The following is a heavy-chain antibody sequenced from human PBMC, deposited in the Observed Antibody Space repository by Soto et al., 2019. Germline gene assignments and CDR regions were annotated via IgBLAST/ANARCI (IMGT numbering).Heavy chain of an antibody. D-gene: IGHD5-12*01. J-gene: IGHJ3*02. Sequence: QVQLVESGGGVVQPGRSLRLSCAASGFTFSSYGMQWVRQAPGKGLEWVAVISYDGSNKYYADSVKGRLTISRDNSKKTLYLQMNSLRGEDTAVYYCAKDNGSGCDWLRVGDASDIWGQGTMVTVSS. CDR2: ISYDGSNK. CDR3: AKDNGSGCDWLRVGDASDI. CDR1: GFTFSSYG. V-gene: IGHV3-30*18.